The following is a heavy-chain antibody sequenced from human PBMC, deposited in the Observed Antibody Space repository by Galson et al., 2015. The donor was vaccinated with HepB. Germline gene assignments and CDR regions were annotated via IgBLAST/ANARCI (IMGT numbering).Heavy chain of an antibody. CDR3: VRGGWYSSGWYVGYFQH. Sequence: SLRLSCAASGFTFSSYAMHWVRQAPGKGLEYVSAISSNGGSTYYADSVKGRFTISRDNSKNTLYLQMSSLRAEDTAVYYCVRGGWYSSGWYVGYFQHWGQGTLVTVSS. CDR1: GFTFSSYA. CDR2: ISSNGGST. D-gene: IGHD6-19*01. J-gene: IGHJ1*01. V-gene: IGHV3-64D*06.